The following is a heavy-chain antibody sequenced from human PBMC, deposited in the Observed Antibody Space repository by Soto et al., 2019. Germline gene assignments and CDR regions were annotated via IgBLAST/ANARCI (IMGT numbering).Heavy chain of an antibody. V-gene: IGHV3-30*18. D-gene: IGHD2-2*01. J-gene: IGHJ6*02. Sequence: HPGGSLRLSCAASGFTFSSYGMHWVRQAPGKGLEWVAVISYDGSNKYYADSVKGRFTISRDNSKNTLYLQMNSLRAEDTAVYYCAKDLVPAFSKIYGEVGYYYYGMDVWGQGTTVTVSS. CDR1: GFTFSSYG. CDR3: AKDLVPAFSKIYGEVGYYYYGMDV. CDR2: ISYDGSNK.